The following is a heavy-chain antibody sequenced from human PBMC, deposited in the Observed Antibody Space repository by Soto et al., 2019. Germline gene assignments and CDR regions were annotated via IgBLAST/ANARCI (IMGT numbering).Heavy chain of an antibody. CDR1: GFSFGEDA. CDR3: TRAGIDRSGTTHYYYCMDV. CDR2: IRSKAYGGTI. J-gene: IGHJ6*02. D-gene: IGHD3-22*01. Sequence: EVQLVESGGGLVQPGRSLSLACTASGFSFGEDAMSWVRQAPGKGLEWVGFIRSKAYGGTIDYAASVKGRFTFSRDDSKSGAYLVMNGLKSEDTGVYYCTRAGIDRSGTTHYYYCMDVGGQGTTVTVSS. V-gene: IGHV3-49*04.